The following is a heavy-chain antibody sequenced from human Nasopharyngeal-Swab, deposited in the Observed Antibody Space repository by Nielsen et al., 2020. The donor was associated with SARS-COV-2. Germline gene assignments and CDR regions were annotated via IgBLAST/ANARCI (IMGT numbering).Heavy chain of an antibody. CDR3: ARLGYGDYETDY. D-gene: IGHD2-21*02. Sequence: SETLSLTCTVSGFSITSGSYWGWIRQPPGKVPEYIGSIFRSGDVRYSPSLNSRVTMSVDTSKNQMSLKVKSVTAADTAMYYCARLGYGDYETDYWGQGILVTVFS. J-gene: IGHJ4*02. V-gene: IGHV4-38-2*02. CDR2: IFRSGDV. CDR1: GFSITSGSY.